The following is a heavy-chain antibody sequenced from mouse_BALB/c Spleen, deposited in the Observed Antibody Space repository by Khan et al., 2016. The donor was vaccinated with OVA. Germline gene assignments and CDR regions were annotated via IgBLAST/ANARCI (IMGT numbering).Heavy chain of an antibody. Sequence: QVQLKESGPGLVAPSQSLSITCTISGFSLTNYGIHWVRQPPGKGLEWLVVIWSDGSTTYNSALKSRLTISKDNSKSQVFSKMNSLQTDDTAVYFCARQPYYHYNIMDYWGQGTSVTVSS. CDR2: IWSDGST. J-gene: IGHJ4*01. D-gene: IGHD2-10*01. V-gene: IGHV2-6-1*01. CDR1: GFSLTNYG. CDR3: ARQPYYHYNIMDY.